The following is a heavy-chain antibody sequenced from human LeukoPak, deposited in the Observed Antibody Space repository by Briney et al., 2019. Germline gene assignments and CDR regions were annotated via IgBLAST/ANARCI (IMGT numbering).Heavy chain of an antibody. CDR2: FSYSGST. V-gene: IGHV4-39*01. Sequence: PSETLSLTCTVSGGSISSSGYYWGWVRQPPGKGLEWIGSFSYSGSTYYNPSLKSRVTISVDTSKNQFSLKLSSVTAADTAAYYCARAGLETYYGKSYFDYWGQGTLVTVSS. CDR3: ARAGLETYYGKSYFDY. CDR1: GGSISSSGYY. J-gene: IGHJ4*02. D-gene: IGHD3-10*01.